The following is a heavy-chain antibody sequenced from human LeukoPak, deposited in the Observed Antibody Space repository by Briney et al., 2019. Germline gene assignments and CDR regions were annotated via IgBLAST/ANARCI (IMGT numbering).Heavy chain of an antibody. D-gene: IGHD4-23*01. CDR2: IYTSGST. V-gene: IGHV4-61*09. CDR3: ARGPTTVVRTFDH. CDR1: GGSISSSSYY. Sequence: SETLSLTCTVSGGSISSSSYYWGWIRQPAGKGLEWIGHIYTSGSTNYNPSLKSRVTMSVDTSKNQFSLNLSSVTAADTAVYYCARGPTTVVRTFDHWGQGTLVTVSS. J-gene: IGHJ4*02.